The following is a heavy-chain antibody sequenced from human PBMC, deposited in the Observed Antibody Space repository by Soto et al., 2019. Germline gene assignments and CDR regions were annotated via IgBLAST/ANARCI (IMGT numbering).Heavy chain of an antibody. D-gene: IGHD1-26*01. V-gene: IGHV1-8*01. CDR3: AREISGSYRFDY. Sequence: QVQLVQAGAEVKKPGASVKVSCKASGYTFTSYDINWVRQATGQGLEWMGWMNPNSGTTGYAQKFQGRVTMTRNTSITTAYMELSSLRSEDTAVYYCAREISGSYRFDYWGQGTLVTVSS. J-gene: IGHJ4*02. CDR2: MNPNSGTT. CDR1: GYTFTSYD.